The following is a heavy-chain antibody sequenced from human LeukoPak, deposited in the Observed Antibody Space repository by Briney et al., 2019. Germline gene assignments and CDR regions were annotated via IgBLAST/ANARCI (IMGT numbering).Heavy chain of an antibody. CDR1: GFTFNNYA. J-gene: IGHJ4*02. D-gene: IGHD3-22*01. CDR2: IYSGGST. V-gene: IGHV3-66*01. CDR3: ARGHDYDSSVAY. Sequence: GGSLRLSCAASGFTFNNYAMTWVRQAPGKGLEWVSVIYSGGSTYYADSVKGRFTISRDNSKNTVDLQMNSLRAEDTAVYYCARGHDYDSSVAYWGQGTLVTVSS.